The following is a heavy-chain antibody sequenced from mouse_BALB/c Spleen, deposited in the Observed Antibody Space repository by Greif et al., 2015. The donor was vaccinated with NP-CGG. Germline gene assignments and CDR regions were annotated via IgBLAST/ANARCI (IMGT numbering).Heavy chain of an antibody. CDR2: INPSSGYT. D-gene: IGHD3-1*01. CDR1: GYTFTSYT. Sequence: VQLQQSAAELARPGASVKMSCKASGYTFTSYTMHWVKQRPGQGLEWIGYINPSSGYTEYNQKFKDKTTLTADKSSSTAYMQLSSLTSEDSAVYYCARSWASSGYSYYFDYWGQGTTLTVSS. V-gene: IGHV1-4*02. CDR3: ARSWASSGYSYYFDY. J-gene: IGHJ2*01.